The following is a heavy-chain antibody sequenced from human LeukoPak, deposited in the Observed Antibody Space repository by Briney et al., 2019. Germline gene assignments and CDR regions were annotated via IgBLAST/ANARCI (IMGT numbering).Heavy chain of an antibody. J-gene: IGHJ4*02. Sequence: SETLSLTCAVYGGSFSNYYWSWIRQAPGKGLEWIGEINHSGSSNFNPSLKRRVTISIDTSKNQFALKLSSVTAADTAMYFCARGGPAAYFDYWGQGTLVTVSS. CDR3: ARGGPAAYFDY. D-gene: IGHD2-2*01. V-gene: IGHV4-34*01. CDR2: INHSGSS. CDR1: GGSFSNYY.